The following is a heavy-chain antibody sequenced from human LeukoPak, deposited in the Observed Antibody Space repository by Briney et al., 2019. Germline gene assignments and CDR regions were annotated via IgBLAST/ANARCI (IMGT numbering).Heavy chain of an antibody. CDR2: ISGSGGST. V-gene: IGHV3-23*01. CDR1: GFTFSSYE. D-gene: IGHD4-17*01. J-gene: IGHJ1*01. CDR3: AKEIYGDSTGGRFQQ. Sequence: GGSLRLSCAASGFTFSSYEMNWVRQAPGKGLEWVSVISGSGGSTYYADSVKGRFTLSRDNSKNTLYLQMNSLRAEDTAVYYCAKEIYGDSTGGRFQQWGQGTLVTVSS.